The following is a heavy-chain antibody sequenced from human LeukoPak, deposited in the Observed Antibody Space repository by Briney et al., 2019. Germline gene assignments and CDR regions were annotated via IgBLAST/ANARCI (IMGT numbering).Heavy chain of an antibody. CDR3: ARGVRGVYGMDV. CDR2: IIPRLGVA. Sequence: SVKVSCKASGGTFSSSAINWVRQAPGQGLEWMGRIIPRLGVAHYAQKFQGRVTITADKSTSTAYMESTSLRSDDTAVYYCARGVRGVYGMDVWGQGTTVTVSS. CDR1: GGTFSSSA. J-gene: IGHJ6*02. D-gene: IGHD2-8*01. V-gene: IGHV1-69*04.